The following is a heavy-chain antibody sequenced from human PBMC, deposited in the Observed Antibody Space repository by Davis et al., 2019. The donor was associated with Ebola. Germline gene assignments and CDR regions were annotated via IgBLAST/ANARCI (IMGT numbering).Heavy chain of an antibody. V-gene: IGHV4-34*01. CDR2: IYHSGST. D-gene: IGHD6-19*01. CDR1: GGSFSGYY. J-gene: IGHJ4*02. Sequence: SETLSLTCALYGGSFSGYYWSGIRQPPGKGLEWIGEIYHSGSTNYNPSLKSRVTISVDKSKNQFSLKMSSVTAADTAGYYCARDQEIAVAAYYFDYWGQGTLVTVSS. CDR3: ARDQEIAVAAYYFDY.